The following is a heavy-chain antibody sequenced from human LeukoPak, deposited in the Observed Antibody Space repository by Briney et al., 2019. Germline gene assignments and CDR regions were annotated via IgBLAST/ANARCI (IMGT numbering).Heavy chain of an antibody. D-gene: IGHD6-19*01. Sequence: GGSLRLSCAASGFTFSSYEMDWVRQAPGKGLEWVSYISSSGSTIYYADSVKGRFTVSRDNAENSLYLQMNSLRAEDTAVYYCARDEEWLVDYWGQGTLVTVSS. CDR1: GFTFSSYE. V-gene: IGHV3-48*03. CDR2: ISSSGSTI. CDR3: ARDEEWLVDY. J-gene: IGHJ4*02.